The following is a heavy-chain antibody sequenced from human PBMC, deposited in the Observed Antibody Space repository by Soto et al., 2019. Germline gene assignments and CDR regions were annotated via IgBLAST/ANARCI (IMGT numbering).Heavy chain of an antibody. CDR3: ARSLTEGYCNITGCYKRPLYGMDV. D-gene: IGHD2-2*02. CDR2: INPNSGGT. Sequence: GASVKVSCKASGYTFSGYYIHWLRQAPGQGLEWMGWINPNSGGTNYAQKFQGRVTVTRDTPTSTAYMELSRLTSDDTAVYYCARSLTEGYCNITGCYKRPLYGMDVWGQGTTVTVS. V-gene: IGHV1-2*02. J-gene: IGHJ6*01. CDR1: GYTFSGYY.